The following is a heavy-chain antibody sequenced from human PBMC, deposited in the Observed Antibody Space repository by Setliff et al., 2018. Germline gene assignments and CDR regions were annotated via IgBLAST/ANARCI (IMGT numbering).Heavy chain of an antibody. CDR2: IFPGDSAT. Sequence: LGESLKISCKGSGYTFTEYLIGWVRQMPGKGLEWMGIIFPGDSATKYSPSFQGQVTMSVGKSINTAYLQWSSLRASDTAMYYCARSRSNFWSGYFNWFDPWGQGTLVTVSS. D-gene: IGHD3-3*01. J-gene: IGHJ5*02. CDR3: ARSRSNFWSGYFNWFDP. V-gene: IGHV5-51*01. CDR1: GYTFTEYL.